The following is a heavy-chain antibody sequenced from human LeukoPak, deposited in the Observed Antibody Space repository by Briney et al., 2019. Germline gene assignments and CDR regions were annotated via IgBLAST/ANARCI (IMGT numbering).Heavy chain of an antibody. CDR3: ARVGYDILTGPNGNWFDP. J-gene: IGHJ5*02. V-gene: IGHV6-1*01. D-gene: IGHD3-9*01. Sequence: SQTLSLTCATSGDSVSSNSAAWNWIRQSPSRGLEWLGRTYYRSKWYNDYAVSVKSRITINPDTSKNQFSLQLNSVTPEDTAVYYCARVGYDILTGPNGNWFDPWGQGTLVTVSS. CDR1: GDSVSSNSAA. CDR2: TYYRSKWYN.